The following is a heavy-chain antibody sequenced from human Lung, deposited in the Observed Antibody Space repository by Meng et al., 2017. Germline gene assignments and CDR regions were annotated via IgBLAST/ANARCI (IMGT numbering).Heavy chain of an antibody. D-gene: IGHD3-16*01. Sequence: QVQLVQSGAEVKKPGASVKVSCKVSGYTFNSYSVRWVRPAPGQGLGWMGRISGYIGTKNYAPKFQDRVTMTIDKSTATAYMKLGSLGFDDTAKYFCAREKGTGGGDLDYWGQGTLVTVSS. J-gene: IGHJ4*02. V-gene: IGHV1-18*01. CDR3: AREKGTGGGDLDY. CDR2: ISGYIGTK. CDR1: GYTFNSYS.